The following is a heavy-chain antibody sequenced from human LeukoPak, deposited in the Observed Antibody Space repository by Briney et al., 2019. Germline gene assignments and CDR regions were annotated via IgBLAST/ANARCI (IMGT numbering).Heavy chain of an antibody. Sequence: GGSLRLSCEVSGFIFSTYAMTWVRQAPGKGLEWVSAIGASGGDTYYADSVKGRFTISRDNSKNTLYLQMNSLRAEDTAVYYCAKGEAASNWFDPWGQGTLVTVSS. CDR2: IGASGGDT. J-gene: IGHJ5*02. D-gene: IGHD2-15*01. CDR1: GFIFSTYA. V-gene: IGHV3-23*01. CDR3: AKGEAASNWFDP.